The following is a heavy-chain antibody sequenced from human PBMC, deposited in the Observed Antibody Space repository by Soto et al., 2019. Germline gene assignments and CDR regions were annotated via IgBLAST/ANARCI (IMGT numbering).Heavy chain of an antibody. Sequence: LRLSCVASGFTFTNYWLHWVRQAPGKGLVWVSRINSDGGSTNYADSVKGRISVSRDNAKNTSYLQMNSLRAEDTAIYYCVRETTSWWFDYWGQGTLVTVSS. V-gene: IGHV3-74*01. J-gene: IGHJ4*02. CDR1: GFTFTNYW. CDR3: VRETTSWWFDY. CDR2: INSDGGST. D-gene: IGHD2-2*01.